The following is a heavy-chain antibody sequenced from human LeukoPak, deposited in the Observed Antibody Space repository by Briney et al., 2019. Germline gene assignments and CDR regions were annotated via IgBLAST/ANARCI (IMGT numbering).Heavy chain of an antibody. D-gene: IGHD4-17*01. CDR1: GFTFSSYG. Sequence: GGSLRLSCAASGFTFSSYGMHWVRQAPGKGLEWVAFIRYDGSNKYYADSVKGRFTISRDNSKNTLYLQMNSLRAEDTAVYYCASDSGDLLYYFDYWGQGTLVTVSS. CDR3: ASDSGDLLYYFDY. V-gene: IGHV3-30*02. CDR2: IRYDGSNK. J-gene: IGHJ4*02.